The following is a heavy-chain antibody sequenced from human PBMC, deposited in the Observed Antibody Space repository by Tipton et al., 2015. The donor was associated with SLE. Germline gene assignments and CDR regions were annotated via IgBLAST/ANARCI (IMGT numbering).Heavy chain of an antibody. Sequence: TLSLTCAVSGYSISSGYYWGWIRQPPGKGLEWIGSIYHSGSTYYNPSLKSRVTISVDRSKNQFSLKLSSVTAADTAVYYCARAYDFWSGSYFDLWGRGTLVTVSS. CDR2: IYHSGST. V-gene: IGHV4-38-2*01. J-gene: IGHJ2*01. CDR1: GYSISSGYY. D-gene: IGHD3-3*01. CDR3: ARAYDFWSGSYFDL.